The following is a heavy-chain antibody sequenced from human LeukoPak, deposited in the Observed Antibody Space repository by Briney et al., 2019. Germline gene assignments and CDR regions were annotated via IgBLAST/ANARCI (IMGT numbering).Heavy chain of an antibody. Sequence: GGSLRLSCAASGFTFSSYWMHRVRHAPGKGQVWVSRINSDGSSTNYADSVKGRFTISRDNAKNTLYLQMNSLRGEDTAVYYCARSAYSSGWFQIDYWGQGALVTVSS. CDR1: GFTFSSYW. CDR3: ARSAYSSGWFQIDY. J-gene: IGHJ4*02. D-gene: IGHD6-19*01. V-gene: IGHV3-74*01. CDR2: INSDGSST.